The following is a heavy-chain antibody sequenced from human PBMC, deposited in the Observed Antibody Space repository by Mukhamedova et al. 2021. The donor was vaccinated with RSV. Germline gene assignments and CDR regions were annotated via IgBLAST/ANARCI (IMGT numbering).Heavy chain of an antibody. D-gene: IGHD4-17*01. CDR3: ARDRYGTSYAFDI. V-gene: IGHV1-69*01. Sequence: GQGLEWMGGIIPIFGTANYAQKFQGRVTITADESTSTAYMELSSLRSEDTAVYYYARDRYGTSYAFDIWGQGTKVTVSS. CDR2: IIPIFGTA. J-gene: IGHJ3*02.